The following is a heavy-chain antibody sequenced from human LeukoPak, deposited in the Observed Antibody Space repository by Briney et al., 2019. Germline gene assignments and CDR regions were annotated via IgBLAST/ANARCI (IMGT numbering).Heavy chain of an antibody. D-gene: IGHD1-26*01. CDR3: ARERSYYYYYGMDV. Sequence: GGSLRLSCAASGFTFSSYWMSWVRQAPGKGLEWVANIKQYGSEKYYVDSVKGRFTISRDNDKNSLYLQMNSLRAEDTAVYYCARERSYYYYYGMDVWGQGTTVTVSS. V-gene: IGHV3-7*01. CDR1: GFTFSSYW. CDR2: IKQYGSEK. J-gene: IGHJ6*02.